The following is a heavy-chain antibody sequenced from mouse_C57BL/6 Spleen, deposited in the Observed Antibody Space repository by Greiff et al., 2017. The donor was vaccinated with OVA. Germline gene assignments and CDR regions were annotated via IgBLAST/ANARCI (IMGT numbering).Heavy chain of an antibody. CDR1: GYNFTSYD. V-gene: IGHV1-85*01. CDR2: IYPRDGST. CDR3: ARPGGYAAWFAY. D-gene: IGHD2-2*01. J-gene: IGHJ3*01. Sequence: VQLQESGPELVKPGASVKLSCKASGYNFTSYDINWVTQRTGQGLEWIGWIYPRDGSTKYNEKFKGKAPFTVDTSSSTAYMELHSLSSEYSAVYFCARPGGYAAWFAYWGQGTLVTVSA.